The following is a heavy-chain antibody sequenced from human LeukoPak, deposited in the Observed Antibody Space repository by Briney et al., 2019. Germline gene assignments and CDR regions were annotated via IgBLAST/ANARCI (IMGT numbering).Heavy chain of an antibody. D-gene: IGHD3-22*01. CDR2: IIPIFGTA. V-gene: IGHV1-69*05. CDR1: GGTFSCYA. J-gene: IGHJ6*03. CDR3: ATPGDYDSSGYYYYYYMDV. Sequence: ASVKVSCKASGGTFSCYAISWVRQAPGQGLEWMGGIIPIFGTANYAQKFQGRVTITTDESTSTAYMELSSLRSEDTAVYYCATPGDYDSSGYYYYYYMDVWGKGTTVTVSS.